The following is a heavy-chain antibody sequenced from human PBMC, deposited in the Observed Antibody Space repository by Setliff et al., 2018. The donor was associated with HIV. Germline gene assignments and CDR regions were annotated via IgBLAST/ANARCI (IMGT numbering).Heavy chain of an antibody. V-gene: IGHV1-45*02. CDR2: ITPFNGNT. J-gene: IGHJ3*02. CDR3: ATCLAPNQPPSNYDSSGSDAFDI. CDR1: GYTFTYRY. Sequence: SVKVSCKASGYTFTYRYLHWVRQAPGQALEWMGWITPFNGNTNYAQKFQDRVTITRDRSMSTAYMGLSSLRSEDTAMYYCATCLAPNQPPSNYDSSGSDAFDIWGQGTMVTVSS. D-gene: IGHD3-22*01.